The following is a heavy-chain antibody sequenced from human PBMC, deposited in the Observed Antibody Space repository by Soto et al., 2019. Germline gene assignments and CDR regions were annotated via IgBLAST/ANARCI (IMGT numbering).Heavy chain of an antibody. CDR1: GGTFSSYA. V-gene: IGHV1-69*06. CDR3: ARRELLNSNWFDP. Sequence: ASVKVSCKASGGTFSSYAISWVRQAPGQGLEWMGGIIPIFGTANYAQEFQGRVTITADKSTSTAYMELSSLRSEDTAVYYCARRELLNSNWFDPWGQGTLVTVSS. J-gene: IGHJ5*02. CDR2: IIPIFGTA. D-gene: IGHD1-26*01.